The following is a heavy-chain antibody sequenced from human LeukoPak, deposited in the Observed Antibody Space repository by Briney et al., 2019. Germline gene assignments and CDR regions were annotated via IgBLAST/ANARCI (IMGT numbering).Heavy chain of an antibody. CDR3: ARDSWPEVVRFDY. Sequence: SETLSLTCTVSGYSISSGYYWGWIRQPPGKGLEWIGSIYHGGSTYYNPSLKSRVTISVDTSKNQFSLKLSSVTAADTAVYFCARDSWPEVVRFDYWGQGTLVTVSS. CDR1: GYSISSGYY. D-gene: IGHD1-14*01. J-gene: IGHJ4*02. V-gene: IGHV4-38-2*02. CDR2: IYHGGST.